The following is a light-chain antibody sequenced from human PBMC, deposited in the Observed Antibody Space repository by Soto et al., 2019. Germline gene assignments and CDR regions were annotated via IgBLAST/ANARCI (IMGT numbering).Light chain of an antibody. V-gene: IGKV3-20*01. CDR3: QQYDSSRLT. CDR2: GAS. J-gene: IGKJ4*01. CDR1: QSVSNNY. Sequence: EIVLTQSPGTLSLSPGERATLSCRASQSVSNNYLTWYQQKPGLTPRLLIYGASSRATGIPDRFSGSGSGTDFTLTISRLEPEDFAVYYCQQYDSSRLTFGGGTKVDIK.